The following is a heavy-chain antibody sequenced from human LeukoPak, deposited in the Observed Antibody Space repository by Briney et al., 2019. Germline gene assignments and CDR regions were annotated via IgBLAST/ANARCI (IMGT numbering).Heavy chain of an antibody. D-gene: IGHD5-12*01. Sequence: PGGSLRLSCAASGFTFSNTWMSWVRQAPGKGLEWVSVIYSGGSTYYADSVKGRFTISRDNSKNTLYLQMNSLRAEDTAVYYCARVDDFTYDFWGQGTLVTVSS. CDR1: GFTFSNTW. V-gene: IGHV3-66*02. CDR3: ARVDDFTYDF. CDR2: IYSGGST. J-gene: IGHJ4*02.